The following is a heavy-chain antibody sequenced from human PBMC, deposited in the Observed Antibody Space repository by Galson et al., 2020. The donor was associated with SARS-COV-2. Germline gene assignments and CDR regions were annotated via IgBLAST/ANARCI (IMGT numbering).Heavy chain of an antibody. D-gene: IGHD3-3*01. Sequence: PGASVKVSCRGSGYTYSTSWIAWVRQRPGKGLEWVGIIYPDDSDTRYSPSFQDQVTISADKFINTAYLQWSRLKASDTAMYYCARQKYSDEWSTGDVFDLWGQGTRVTVSS. CDR2: IYPDDSDT. CDR3: ARQKYSDEWSTGDVFDL. J-gene: IGHJ3*01. CDR1: GYTYSTSW. V-gene: IGHV5-51*01.